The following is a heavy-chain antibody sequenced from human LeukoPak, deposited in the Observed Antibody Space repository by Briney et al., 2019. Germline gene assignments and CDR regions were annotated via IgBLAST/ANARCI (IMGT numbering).Heavy chain of an antibody. CDR1: GGSISSYY. CDR2: IYTSGRP. CDR3: ARQIYDYVWGSSRYSAYFDY. D-gene: IGHD3-16*02. Sequence: SETLSLTCTVSGGSISSYYWSWIRQPPGKALEWIGYIYTSGRPNYNPSLKSRVTISVDTSKNRFSLKLTFVTAADTAVYYCARQIYDYVWGSSRYSAYFDYWGQGTLVTVSS. J-gene: IGHJ4*02. V-gene: IGHV4-4*09.